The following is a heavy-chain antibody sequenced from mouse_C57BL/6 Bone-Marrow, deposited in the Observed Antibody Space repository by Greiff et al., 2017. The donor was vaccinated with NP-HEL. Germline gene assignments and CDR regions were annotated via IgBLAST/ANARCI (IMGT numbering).Heavy chain of an antibody. Sequence: QVQLQQPGAELVMPGASVKLSCKASGYTFTSYWMHWVKQRPGQGLEWIGEIDPSDSYTNYNQKFKGKSTLTVDKSSSTAYMQHSSLTSEDSAVYYCAREEFYYDYVLFAYWGQGTLVTVSA. J-gene: IGHJ3*01. CDR1: GYTFTSYW. V-gene: IGHV1-69*01. CDR2: IDPSDSYT. D-gene: IGHD2-4*01. CDR3: AREEFYYDYVLFAY.